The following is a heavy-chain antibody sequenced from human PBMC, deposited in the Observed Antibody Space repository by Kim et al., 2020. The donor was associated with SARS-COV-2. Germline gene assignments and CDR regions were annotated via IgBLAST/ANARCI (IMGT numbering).Heavy chain of an antibody. J-gene: IGHJ4*02. CDR2: MYHSGTT. CDR3: ARVVVAATIVFDF. CDR1: GYSISSGYY. D-gene: IGHD1-26*01. V-gene: IGHV4-38-2*02. Sequence: SETLSLTCSVSGYSISSGYYWGWIRQPPGKGLEWSGSMYHSGTTYYNPSPKSRVTITIDTSKNQFSVKLSSVTAADTAIDYCARVVVAATIVFDFWGQGALVTVSS.